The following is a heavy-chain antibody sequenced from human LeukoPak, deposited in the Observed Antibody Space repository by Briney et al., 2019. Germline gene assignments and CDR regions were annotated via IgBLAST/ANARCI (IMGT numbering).Heavy chain of an antibody. J-gene: IGHJ4*02. D-gene: IGHD1-26*01. Sequence: PGGSLRLSCTASGFTFGDYAMSWFRQAPGKGLEWVGFIRSKAYGGTTEYAASVKGRFTISRDDSKSIAYLQMNSLKTEDTAVYYCTGDKGWELLVYFDYWGQGTLVTVSS. CDR2: IRSKAYGGTT. CDR1: GFTFGDYA. CDR3: TGDKGWELLVYFDY. V-gene: IGHV3-49*03.